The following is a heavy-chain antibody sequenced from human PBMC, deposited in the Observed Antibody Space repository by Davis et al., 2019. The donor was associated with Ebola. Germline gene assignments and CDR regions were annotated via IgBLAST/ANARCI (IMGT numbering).Heavy chain of an antibody. CDR3: ARIVCSTSCFLDS. D-gene: IGHD2-2*01. V-gene: IGHV3-11*06. Sequence: GGSLRLSCAASRFTFSDNYMSWIRQAPGKGLEWVSFISSSSIYTNYADSVKGRFTISRDNAKKTLYLQMNSVRVEDTAVYYCARIVCSTSCFLDSWGQGTLVTVSS. CDR2: ISSSSIYT. CDR1: RFTFSDNY. J-gene: IGHJ4*02.